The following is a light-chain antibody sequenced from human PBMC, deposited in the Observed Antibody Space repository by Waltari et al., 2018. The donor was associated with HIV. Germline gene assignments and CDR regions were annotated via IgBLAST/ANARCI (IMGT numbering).Light chain of an antibody. CDR3: QSADSSGTWV. CDR1: ALPKQY. CDR2: KDS. V-gene: IGLV3-25*03. J-gene: IGLJ3*02. Sequence: SYELTQPPSVSVSPGQTARITCSGDALPKQYAYWYQQKPGQAPVMVIYKDSERPSGIPERCSGSSSGITVTLTISGVQAEDEADYYCQSADSSGTWVFGGGTKLTVL.